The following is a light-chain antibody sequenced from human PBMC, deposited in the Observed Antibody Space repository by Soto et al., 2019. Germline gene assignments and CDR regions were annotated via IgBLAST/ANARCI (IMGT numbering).Light chain of an antibody. CDR2: GAS. V-gene: IGKV3-20*01. CDR1: QSVSSTF. Sequence: EIVLTQSPGTLSLSPGEGATLSCRASQSVSSTFLAWYQQKPGQAPRLLIYGASSRATGIPDRFSGSGSGPDFTLTISRLEPEDFAVYYCQQYGSSPLTFGGGTKVEIK. CDR3: QQYGSSPLT. J-gene: IGKJ4*01.